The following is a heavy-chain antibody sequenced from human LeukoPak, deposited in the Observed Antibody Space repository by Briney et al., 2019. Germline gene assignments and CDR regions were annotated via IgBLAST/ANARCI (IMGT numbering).Heavy chain of an antibody. V-gene: IGHV3-23*01. CDR3: AKNRGIGSADWFDP. J-gene: IGHJ5*02. D-gene: IGHD2-2*01. Sequence: PGGSLRLSCSASGFLFSNYAMSWVRQAAGKGLEWISALSGSGRTTYYADSVKGRFTISRDTSGNTLYLQMNSLTVEDTAHYYCAKNRGIGSADWFDPWGQGTLVTVSS. CDR1: GFLFSNYA. CDR2: LSGSGRTT.